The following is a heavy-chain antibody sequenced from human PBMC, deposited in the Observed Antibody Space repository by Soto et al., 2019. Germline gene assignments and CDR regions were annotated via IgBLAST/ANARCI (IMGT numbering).Heavy chain of an antibody. D-gene: IGHD3-10*01. V-gene: IGHV1-18*04. CDR3: ARDSGYGSASSVNHYFDY. CDR2: ISGYNGNT. CDR1: GYTFTTYG. J-gene: IGHJ4*02. Sequence: ASVKVSCKASGYTFTTYGITWVRQAPGQGLEWMGWISGYNGNTNYAQKFQGRVTMTTDTSTSTAYMELRSLRDGDTAVYYCARDSGYGSASSVNHYFDYWGQGSLVTVSS.